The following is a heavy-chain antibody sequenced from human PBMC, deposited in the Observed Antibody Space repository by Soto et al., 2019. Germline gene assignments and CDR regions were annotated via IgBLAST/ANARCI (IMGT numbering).Heavy chain of an antibody. V-gene: IGHV1-69*06. CDR2: VVPVYTTS. J-gene: IGHJ4*02. D-gene: IGHD1-26*01. CDR3: ATDSGSYYDVAY. Sequence: ASVKVSCKASGGPLRNYAISWVRQAPGQGLEWMGGVVPVYTTSKYAQKLQGRLTITADRSTSTTYMELTSLTSEDTAVYFCATDSGSYYDVAYWGQGTLVTVSS. CDR1: GGPLRNYA.